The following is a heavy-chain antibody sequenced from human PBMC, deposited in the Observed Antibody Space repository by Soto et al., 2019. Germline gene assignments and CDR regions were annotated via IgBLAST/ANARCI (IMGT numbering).Heavy chain of an antibody. CDR3: ARETKQLLRTYYFDY. J-gene: IGHJ4*02. V-gene: IGHV3-33*01. CDR2: IWYDGSNK. D-gene: IGHD2-8*01. Sequence: QVQLVESGGGVVQPGRSLRLSCAASGFTFSSYGMHWVRQAPGKGLEWVAVIWYDGSNKYYADSVKGRFTISRDNSKNTLYRQRNSLGAEDTAVYYCARETKQLLRTYYFDYWGQGTLVTVSS. CDR1: GFTFSSYG.